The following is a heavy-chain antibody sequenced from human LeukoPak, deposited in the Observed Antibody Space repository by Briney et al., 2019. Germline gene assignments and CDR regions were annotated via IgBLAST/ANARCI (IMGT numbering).Heavy chain of an antibody. CDR3: ARGNTILLYYYYYMDV. CDR2: ISGRGGST. J-gene: IGHJ6*03. D-gene: IGHD3-3*01. Sequence: PGGSLRLSCAASGFTFSSCAMTWVRQAPGKGLEWVSVISGRGGSTYYADSVKGRFTISRDNSKNTLYLQMNSLRAEDTAVYYCARGNTILLYYYYYMDVWGKGTTVTVSS. CDR1: GFTFSSCA. V-gene: IGHV3-23*01.